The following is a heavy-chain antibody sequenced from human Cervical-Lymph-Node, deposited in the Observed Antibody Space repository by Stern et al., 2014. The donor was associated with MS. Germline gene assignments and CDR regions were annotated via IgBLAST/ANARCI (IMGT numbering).Heavy chain of an antibody. V-gene: IGHV3-23*04. CDR2: ISDSGVYT. CDR3: AKDLGRGVVVVPLYGLDV. D-gene: IGHD2-2*01. J-gene: IGHJ6*02. Sequence: EVQLEESGGGLVQPGGSLRLSCAASGFTFSTYAFSWVRQDPGKRLEWVSSISDSGVYTYYADSVKGRFTISRDNSKSMLYLEMQSLRAEDTAVYHCAKDLGRGVVVVPLYGLDVWGQGTTVTVSS. CDR1: GFTFSTYA.